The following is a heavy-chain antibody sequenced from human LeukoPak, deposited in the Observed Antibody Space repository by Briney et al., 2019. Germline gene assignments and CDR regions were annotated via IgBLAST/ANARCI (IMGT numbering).Heavy chain of an antibody. V-gene: IGHV1-46*01. CDR3: ARSAGGYYGSGDFDY. CDR1: GYTFTRYY. CDR2: INPSGGST. Sequence: ASVKVSCKASGYTFTRYYMHWVRQAPGQGLEWMGIINPSGGSTSYAQKFQGRVTMTRDMSTSTVYMELSSLRSEDTAVYYCARSAGGYYGSGDFDYWGQGTLVTVSS. J-gene: IGHJ4*02. D-gene: IGHD3-10*01.